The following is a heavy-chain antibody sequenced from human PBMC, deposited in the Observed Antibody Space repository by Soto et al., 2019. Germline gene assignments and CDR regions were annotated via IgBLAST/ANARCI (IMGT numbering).Heavy chain of an antibody. D-gene: IGHD6-6*01. J-gene: IGHJ4*02. Sequence: SETLSFTCSIYSGSFSGYYWSWIRQPPGKGLEWIGEISQSGNTNYSPSLKSRVSISIDTSKKQFSLNLASVSAADTAVYYCARAPKVSGSSQTRPDFWGQGTLVTVS. CDR1: SGSFSGYY. CDR2: ISQSGNT. CDR3: ARAPKVSGSSQTRPDF. V-gene: IGHV4-34*01.